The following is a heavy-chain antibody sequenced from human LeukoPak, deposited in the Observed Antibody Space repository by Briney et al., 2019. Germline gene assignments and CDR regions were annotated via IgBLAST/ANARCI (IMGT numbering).Heavy chain of an antibody. V-gene: IGHV3-21*01. CDR3: ARDAAGIGYYYYGMDV. CDR2: ISSSSSYI. Sequence: GGSLRLSCAASGFTFSSYSMNWVRQAPGGGREWVSSISSSSSYIYYADSVKGRFTISRDNAKNSLYLQMNSLRAEDTAVYYCARDAAGIGYYYYGMDVWGQGTTVTVSS. J-gene: IGHJ6*02. CDR1: GFTFSSYS. D-gene: IGHD6-13*01.